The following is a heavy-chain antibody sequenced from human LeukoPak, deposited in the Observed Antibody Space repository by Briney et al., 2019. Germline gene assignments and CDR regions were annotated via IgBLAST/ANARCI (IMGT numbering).Heavy chain of an antibody. CDR2: IYSGGST. J-gene: IGHJ5*02. CDR1: GFTFSSYA. CDR3: AREVEAALDP. V-gene: IGHV3-66*01. Sequence: PGGSLRLSCAASGFTFSSYAMHWVRQAPGKGLEWVSVIYSGGSTYYADSVEGRFTISRDTSKNTLYLQMNSLRVEDTAVYYCAREVEAALDPWGQGTLVTVSS. D-gene: IGHD5-24*01.